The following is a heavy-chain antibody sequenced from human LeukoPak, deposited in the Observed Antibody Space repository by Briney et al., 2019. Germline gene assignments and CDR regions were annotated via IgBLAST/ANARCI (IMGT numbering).Heavy chain of an antibody. D-gene: IGHD4-17*01. CDR2: IKSKTDGGTT. V-gene: IGHV3-15*01. J-gene: IGHJ4*02. CDR1: GFTFISYA. CDR3: TTQTTVTTDY. Sequence: GGSLRLSCAASGFTFISYAMHWVRQAPGKGLEWVGRIKSKTDGGTTDYAAPVKGRFTISRDDSKNTLYLQMNSLKTEDTAVYYCTTQTTVTTDYWGQGTLVTVSS.